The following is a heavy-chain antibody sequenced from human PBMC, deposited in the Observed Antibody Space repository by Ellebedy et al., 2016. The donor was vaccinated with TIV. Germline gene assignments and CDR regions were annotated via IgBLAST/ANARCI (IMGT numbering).Heavy chain of an antibody. CDR3: ARGLIGSGYGMDV. D-gene: IGHD6-19*01. Sequence: ASVKVSXXASEGTFISYAICWVRQAPGQGLVWMGGIIPIFGTANHAQKFQGRVTITADESTSTAYMELSSLRSDDTAVYYCARGLIGSGYGMDVWGQGTTVTVSS. V-gene: IGHV1-69*13. CDR1: EGTFISYA. J-gene: IGHJ6*02. CDR2: IIPIFGTA.